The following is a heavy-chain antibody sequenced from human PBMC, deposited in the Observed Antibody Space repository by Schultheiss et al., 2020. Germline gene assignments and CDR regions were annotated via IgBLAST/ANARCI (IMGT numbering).Heavy chain of an antibody. CDR3: ARAGDIVVVTTYYYYGMDV. CDR2: ISSSSSYI. J-gene: IGHJ6*02. Sequence: GESLKISCAASGFTFSSYSMNWVRQAPGKGLEWVSSISSSSSYIYYADSVKGRFTISRDNAKNSLYLQMNSLRAEDTAVYYCARAGDIVVVTTYYYYGMDVWGQGTTVTGSS. D-gene: IGHD2-21*02. V-gene: IGHV3-21*01. CDR1: GFTFSSYS.